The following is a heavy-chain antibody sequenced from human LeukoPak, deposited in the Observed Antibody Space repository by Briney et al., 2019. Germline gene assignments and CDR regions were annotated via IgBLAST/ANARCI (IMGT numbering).Heavy chain of an antibody. CDR3: ARIYDSNFDY. J-gene: IGHJ4*02. CDR2: IKPDGSDK. V-gene: IGHV3-7*01. CDR1: GFSLSFDW. D-gene: IGHD3-3*01. Sequence: GGSLRLSCAAAGFSLSFDWMTWDRQAPGKGLEWVANIKPDGSDKYYVDSVKGRFTISRDNAKNSLYLQMNSLRVEDTAVYYYARIYDSNFDYWRQGNLVTVSS.